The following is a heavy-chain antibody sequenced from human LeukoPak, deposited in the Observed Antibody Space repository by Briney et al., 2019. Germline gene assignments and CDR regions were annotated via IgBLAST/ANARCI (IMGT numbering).Heavy chain of an antibody. D-gene: IGHD3-22*01. V-gene: IGHV3-30*02. J-gene: IGHJ4*02. CDR2: IRYDGSNK. CDR1: GFTFSSYG. Sequence: VGSLRLSCAASGFTFSSYGMHWVRQAPGKGLEWVAFIRYDGSNKYYADSVKGRFTISRDNSKNTLYLQMNSLRAEDTAVYYCAKELGYYDSSGYSDYWGQGTLVTVSS. CDR3: AKELGYYDSSGYSDY.